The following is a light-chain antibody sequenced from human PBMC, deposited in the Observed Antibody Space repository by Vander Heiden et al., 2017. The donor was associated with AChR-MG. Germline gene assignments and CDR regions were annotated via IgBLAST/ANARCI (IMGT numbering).Light chain of an antibody. Sequence: EIVLTQSPGTLSLSPGERATLSCRTSQSVSSSYLAWYQQKPGQAPRLLIYGASSRATGIPDRFSGSGSGTDFTFTISRLEPEDFAVYYCQQDGSSPDTFGQGTKLEIK. CDR3: QQDGSSPDT. CDR1: QSVSSSY. V-gene: IGKV3-20*01. CDR2: GAS. J-gene: IGKJ2*01.